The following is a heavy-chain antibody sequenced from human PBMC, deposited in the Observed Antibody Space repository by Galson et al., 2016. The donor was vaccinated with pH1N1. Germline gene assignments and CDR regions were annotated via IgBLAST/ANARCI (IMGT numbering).Heavy chain of an antibody. CDR3: ARARGVVDI. CDR2: ISPYDGHT. J-gene: IGHJ3*02. Sequence: SVKVSCKASGYTFINYGIAWVRQAPGQGLEWMGWISPYDGHTDYAQNFQGRVAMTIDTSTSTPNMELRSLRADDTAVYYCARARGVVDIWGQGTRVTVSS. CDR1: GYTFINYG. V-gene: IGHV1-18*01. D-gene: IGHD3-10*01.